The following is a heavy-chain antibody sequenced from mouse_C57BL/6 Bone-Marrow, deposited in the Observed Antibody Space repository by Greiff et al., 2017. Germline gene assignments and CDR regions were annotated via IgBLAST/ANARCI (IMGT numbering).Heavy chain of an antibody. CDR3: ARALRRYWYFDV. D-gene: IGHD2-12*01. J-gene: IGHJ1*03. CDR1: GYSITSGYY. V-gene: IGHV3-6*01. Sequence: ESGPGLVKPSQSLSLTCSVTGYSITSGYYWNWIRQFPGNKLEWMGYISYDGSNNYNPSLKNRISITRDTSKNQFFLKLNSVTTEDTATYYCARALRRYWYFDVWGTGTTVTVSS. CDR2: ISYDGSN.